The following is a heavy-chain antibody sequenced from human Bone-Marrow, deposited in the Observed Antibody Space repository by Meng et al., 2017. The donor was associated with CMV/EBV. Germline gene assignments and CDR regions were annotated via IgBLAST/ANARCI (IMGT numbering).Heavy chain of an antibody. CDR3: ARGGAFTVTTHFDY. CDR1: GYTFTNYG. D-gene: IGHD1-1*01. Sequence: ASVKVSCKASGYTFTNYGISWVRQAPGQGLEWMGWISAHNGNTRYTQKFQGRVTMTTDTSTKTAYMELRSLRSDDTAVYFCARGGAFTVTTHFDYWGQGTLVTVPQ. V-gene: IGHV1-18*01. J-gene: IGHJ4*02. CDR2: ISAHNGNT.